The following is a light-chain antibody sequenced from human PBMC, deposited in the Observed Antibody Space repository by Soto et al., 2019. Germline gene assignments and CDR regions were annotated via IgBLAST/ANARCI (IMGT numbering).Light chain of an antibody. V-gene: IGKV3-15*01. CDR3: QQYNTWTWT. Sequence: EIVMTQSPATLSVSPGARATLSCRASQAISSYLAWYQHKPGQPPNLLIYGAATRAAGVPARFSGSWSGTLFALTIASLQSEDFAAYYCQQYNTWTWTFGQGTKVDIK. CDR1: QAISSY. CDR2: GAA. J-gene: IGKJ1*01.